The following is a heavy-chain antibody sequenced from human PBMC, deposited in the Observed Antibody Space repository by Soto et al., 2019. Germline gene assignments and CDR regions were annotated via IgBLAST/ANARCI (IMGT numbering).Heavy chain of an antibody. CDR2: IYHSGST. CDR3: ARSQQQLFDGSWFDP. CDR1: GGSFSSDAYS. J-gene: IGHJ5*02. D-gene: IGHD6-13*01. V-gene: IGHV4-30-2*01. Sequence: QLHLQESGSGLVKPSQTLSLTCAVSGGSFSSDAYSWSWIRQPPGKGLEWIGYIYHSGSTYYNPSLESRVTISVDGSNIQFTLKLNSVTAADTAVYYCARSQQQLFDGSWFDPWGQGTLVTVSS.